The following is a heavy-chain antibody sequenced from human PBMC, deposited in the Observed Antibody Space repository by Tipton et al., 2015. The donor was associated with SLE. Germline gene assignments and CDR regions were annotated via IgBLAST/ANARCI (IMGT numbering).Heavy chain of an antibody. CDR1: GYSISSGYY. J-gene: IGHJ4*02. V-gene: IGHV4-38-2*01. Sequence: TLSLTCAVSGYSISSGYYWAWIRQPPGKGLEWIATIHHSGSTYYNPSLKSRVTISRDTSKNQFSLKLTSLTAADTAVYFCARQSFGGSWEFDYWGQGALVTVSS. CDR2: IHHSGST. CDR3: ARQSFGGSWEFDY. D-gene: IGHD3-16*01.